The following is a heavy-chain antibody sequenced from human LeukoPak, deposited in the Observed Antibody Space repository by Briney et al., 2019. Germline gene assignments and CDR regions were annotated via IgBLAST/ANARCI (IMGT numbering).Heavy chain of an antibody. CDR1: GGSISSSSYY. CDR2: IYYSGST. V-gene: IGHV4-39*07. Sequence: PSETLSLTCTVSGGSISSSSYYRGWIRQPPGKGLEWIGSIYYSGSTYYNPALKSRVTISVDTSKNQFSLKLSSVTAADTAVYYCARDPLASEYSSSSGEYWGQGTLVTVSS. D-gene: IGHD6-6*01. J-gene: IGHJ4*02. CDR3: ARDPLASEYSSSSGEY.